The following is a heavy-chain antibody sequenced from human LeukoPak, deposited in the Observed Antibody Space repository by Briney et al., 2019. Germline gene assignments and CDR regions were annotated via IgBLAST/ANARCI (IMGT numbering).Heavy chain of an antibody. J-gene: IGHJ4*02. V-gene: IGHV3-74*01. CDR3: ARSRSGWLVY. CDR1: GFTFSSYW. D-gene: IGHD6-19*01. CDR2: VNSVGSST. Sequence: GGSLRLSCAASGFTFSSYWMHWVRQAPGKGLVWVSRVNSVGSSTSYADSVKGRFTISRDNAKNSLYLQMNSLRAEDTAVYYCARSRSGWLVYWGQGTLVTVSS.